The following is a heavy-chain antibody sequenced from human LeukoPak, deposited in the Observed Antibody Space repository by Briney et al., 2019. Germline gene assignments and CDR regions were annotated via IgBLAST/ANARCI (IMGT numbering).Heavy chain of an antibody. CDR2: INHSGST. J-gene: IGHJ5*02. Sequence: SETLSLTCAVYGGSFSGYYWSWIRQPPGKGLEWIGEINHSGSTNYNPSLKSRVTISVDTSKNQFSLKLSSVTAADTAVYYCARATLGATWPKANSGWFDPWGQGTLVTVSS. D-gene: IGHD1-26*01. V-gene: IGHV4-34*01. CDR3: ARATLGATWPKANSGWFDP. CDR1: GGSFSGYY.